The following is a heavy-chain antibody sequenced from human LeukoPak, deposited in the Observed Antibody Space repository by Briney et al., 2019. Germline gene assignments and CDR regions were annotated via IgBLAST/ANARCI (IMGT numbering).Heavy chain of an antibody. Sequence: PSETLSLTCTVSGGSISSYYWSWIRQPPGKGLEWIGYIYYSGSTNYNPSLKSRVTISVDTSKNQFSLKLSSVTAADTAVYDCARARVGATNYYYYYMDVWGKGTTVTVSS. CDR1: GGSISSYY. CDR3: ARARVGATNYYYYYMDV. J-gene: IGHJ6*03. V-gene: IGHV4-59*08. CDR2: IYYSGST. D-gene: IGHD1-26*01.